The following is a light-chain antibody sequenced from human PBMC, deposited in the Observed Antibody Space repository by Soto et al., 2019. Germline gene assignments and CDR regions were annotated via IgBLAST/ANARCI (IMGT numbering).Light chain of an antibody. V-gene: IGKV1-5*03. CDR3: QQYNSYSPA. J-gene: IGKJ2*01. CDR2: KAS. CDR1: QSISTW. Sequence: DIPMTQSPSTLSASVGDRVTITCRASQSISTWLAWYQQKTGKAPKLLIYKASSLEIGVPSRFSGSGSGTEFSLTISSLQPDDFATYYCQQYNSYSPAFGQGTKLEI.